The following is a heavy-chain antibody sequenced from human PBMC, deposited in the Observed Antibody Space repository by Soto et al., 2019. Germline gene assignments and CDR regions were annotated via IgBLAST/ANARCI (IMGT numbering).Heavy chain of an antibody. CDR2: INQSGFT. J-gene: IGHJ4*02. Sequence: QVQLQQWGAGLLKPAETLSLTCAVYGGSFSGYYWTWIRQPPGKGLEWIGEINQSGFTNYNPSLESRVTMSVDTSKNQFSLRLSSVTAADTAVYYCARFPFDRSSWTNPRYFDYLGQGTLVTVSS. V-gene: IGHV4-34*01. CDR3: ARFPFDRSSWTNPRYFDY. D-gene: IGHD6-13*01. CDR1: GGSFSGYY.